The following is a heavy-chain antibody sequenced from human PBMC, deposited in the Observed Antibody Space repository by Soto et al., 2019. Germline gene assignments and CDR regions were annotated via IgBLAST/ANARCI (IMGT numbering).Heavy chain of an antibody. Sequence: GGSLRLSCAASGSTVSSNYMSWVRQAPGKGLEWVSVIYSGGSTYYADSVKGRFTISRDNSKNTLYLQMNSLRAEDTAVYYCARGVGAARPYYYYYGMDVWGQGTTVTVSS. CDR2: IYSGGST. CDR3: ARGVGAARPYYYYYGMDV. V-gene: IGHV3-53*01. CDR1: GSTVSSNY. J-gene: IGHJ6*02. D-gene: IGHD6-6*01.